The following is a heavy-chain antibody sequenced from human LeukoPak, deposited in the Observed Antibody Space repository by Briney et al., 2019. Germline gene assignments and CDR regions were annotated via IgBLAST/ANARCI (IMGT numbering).Heavy chain of an antibody. CDR1: GGSISSYY. Sequence: PSETLSLTCTVSGGSISSYYWSWIRQPPGKGLEWIGYIYYSGSTNYNPSLKSRVTISVDTSKNQFSLKLSSVTAADTAVYYCAREVRYDFWSGYYIDVWGKGTTVTVSS. J-gene: IGHJ6*03. D-gene: IGHD3-3*01. CDR3: AREVRYDFWSGYYIDV. V-gene: IGHV4-4*08. CDR2: IYYSGST.